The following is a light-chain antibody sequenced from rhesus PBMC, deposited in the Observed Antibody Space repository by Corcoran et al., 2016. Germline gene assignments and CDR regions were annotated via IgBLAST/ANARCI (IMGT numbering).Light chain of an antibody. CDR2: NAS. Sequence: DIVMTQSPAFVSVTPGEKVTITCQAREGISNYLHWYPQKPEQAPKLFIQNASQSISGVPSRFTGSGFGKVFTLTISSLEVEDAETYYCQQGNKHPLTFGGGTKVEIK. J-gene: IGKJ4*01. CDR1: EGISNY. V-gene: IGKV6-47*02. CDR3: QQGNKHPLT.